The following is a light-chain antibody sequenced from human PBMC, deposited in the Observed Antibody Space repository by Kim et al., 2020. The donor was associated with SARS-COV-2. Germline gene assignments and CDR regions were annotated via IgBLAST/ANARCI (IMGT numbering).Light chain of an antibody. V-gene: IGLV3-19*01. CDR1: SLRSYY. Sequence: VALEQTVRITCKGDSLRSYYATWYQKKPGQAPILVIYGKNNRPSGIPDRFAGSSSGNTASLTITGTQAGDEADYYCNSRDSNDNVVFGGGTQLTVL. CDR2: GKN. J-gene: IGLJ2*01. CDR3: NSRDSNDNVV.